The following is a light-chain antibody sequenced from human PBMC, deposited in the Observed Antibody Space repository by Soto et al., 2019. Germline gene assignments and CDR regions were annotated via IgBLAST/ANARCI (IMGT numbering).Light chain of an antibody. V-gene: IGKV4-1*01. Sequence: DIVMTQSPDSLAVSLGERATINCKSSQSVLYSSNNKNYLTWYQQKPGRPPKVLIYWASTRESGVPDRFSGSGSRKDFTLTISSLQAEDVAVYYCQQYYSPPHTFGQGTKLEIK. CDR3: QQYYSPPHT. J-gene: IGKJ2*01. CDR1: QSVLYSSNNKNY. CDR2: WAS.